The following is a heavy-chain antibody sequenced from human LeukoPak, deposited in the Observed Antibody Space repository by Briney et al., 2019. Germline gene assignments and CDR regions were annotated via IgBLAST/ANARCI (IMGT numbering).Heavy chain of an antibody. Sequence: ASVKVSCKASGYMFSSYGISWVRQAPGQGLEWMGWINPRSGGTNFAQKFQGRVTMTRDTSISAAYMELSRLRSDDTAVYYCARHVSSSGEDSWGQGTLVTVSS. CDR1: GYMFSSYG. D-gene: IGHD2-21*01. J-gene: IGHJ4*02. CDR3: ARHVSSSGEDS. V-gene: IGHV1-2*02. CDR2: INPRSGGT.